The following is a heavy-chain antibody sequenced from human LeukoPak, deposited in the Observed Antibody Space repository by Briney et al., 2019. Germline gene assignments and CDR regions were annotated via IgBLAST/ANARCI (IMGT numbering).Heavy chain of an antibody. D-gene: IGHD5-18*01. CDR1: GGSVSDYY. CDR2: IYHTGST. Sequence: SETLSLTCTISGGSVSDYYWSWIRQSPGKGLEWIGYIYHTGSTSYSPSLKSRVTISADTSQNQFSLKLSSVTAADTAVYYCARDPSETAMVITWGQGTLVTVSS. V-gene: IGHV4-59*02. J-gene: IGHJ5*02. CDR3: ARDPSETAMVIT.